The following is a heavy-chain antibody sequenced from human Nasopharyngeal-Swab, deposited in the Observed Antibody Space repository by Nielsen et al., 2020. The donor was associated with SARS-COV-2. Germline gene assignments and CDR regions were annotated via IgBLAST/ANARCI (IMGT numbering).Heavy chain of an antibody. J-gene: IGHJ4*02. CDR1: GFTFSNAW. CDR3: TTSSSGWFEVDY. CDR2: IKSKTDGGTS. D-gene: IGHD6-19*01. Sequence: GESLKISCAASGFTFSNAWMSWVRQAPGKGLEWVGRIKSKTDGGTSDYAAPVKGRFTLSRDASPPPLYLQMNSLRTEDTAVYYCTTSSSGWFEVDYWGQGTLVTVSS. V-gene: IGHV3-15*01.